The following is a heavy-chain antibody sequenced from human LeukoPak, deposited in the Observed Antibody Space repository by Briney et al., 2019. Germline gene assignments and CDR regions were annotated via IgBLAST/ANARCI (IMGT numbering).Heavy chain of an antibody. D-gene: IGHD6-13*01. V-gene: IGHV3-48*02. J-gene: IGHJ4*02. CDR1: GFSFSTYS. Sequence: GGSLRLSCAASGFSFSTYSMNWVRQAPGKGLEWVSFISGSSTTIYYADSVKGRFTISRDNAKNSLYLQMSSLRDEDTAVYYCARDPSRVAAADYFDYWGQGNPGHRLL. CDR3: ARDPSRVAAADYFDY. CDR2: ISGSSTTI.